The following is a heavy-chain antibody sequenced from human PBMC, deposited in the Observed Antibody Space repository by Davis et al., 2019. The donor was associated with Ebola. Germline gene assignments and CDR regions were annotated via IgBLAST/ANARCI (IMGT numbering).Heavy chain of an antibody. D-gene: IGHD2-2*02. V-gene: IGHV3-30*02. CDR1: GLTSDTFD. CDR3: TPRPHCPSTGCYSSEDY. Sequence: GGPLRPSVPPPGLTSDTFDMPWVGKVQGRRLGWVAFVRSHGRDDHYADSVKGRFTISRDNSKNTLYLQMNSLKTEDTAVYYCTPRPHCPSTGCYSSEDYWGQGTLVTVSS. CDR2: VRSHGRDD. J-gene: IGHJ4*02.